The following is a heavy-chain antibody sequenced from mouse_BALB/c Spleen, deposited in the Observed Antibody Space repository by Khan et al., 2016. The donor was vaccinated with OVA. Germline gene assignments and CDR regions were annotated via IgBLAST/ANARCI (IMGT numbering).Heavy chain of an antibody. CDR3: ALIYYYGSGFDF. CDR1: GYSFADYN. D-gene: IGHD1-1*01. V-gene: IGHV1S135*01. Sequence: EVQLVESGPELVKPGASVKVSCKASGYSFADYNMFWVKQSHGKSLEWIGYIDPYNGGHIYNQKFKGRATLTVDKSSNTAFMHLNSLTSEDSAVYYCALIYYYGSGFDFWGQGTTVTVSS. CDR2: IDPYNGGH. J-gene: IGHJ2*01.